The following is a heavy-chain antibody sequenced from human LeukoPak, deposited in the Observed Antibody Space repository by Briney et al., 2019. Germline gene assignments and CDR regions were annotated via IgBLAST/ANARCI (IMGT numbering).Heavy chain of an antibody. J-gene: IGHJ6*02. D-gene: IGHD3-10*01. CDR2: ISGSGGST. Sequence: GGSLRLSCAASGFTFSSYAMSWVRQAPGKGLEWVSAISGSGGSTYYADSVKGRFTISRDNSKNSLYLQMNSLRAEDTAVYYCARDQAGSIWFGELSYGMDVWGQGTTVTVSS. V-gene: IGHV3-23*01. CDR3: ARDQAGSIWFGELSYGMDV. CDR1: GFTFSSYA.